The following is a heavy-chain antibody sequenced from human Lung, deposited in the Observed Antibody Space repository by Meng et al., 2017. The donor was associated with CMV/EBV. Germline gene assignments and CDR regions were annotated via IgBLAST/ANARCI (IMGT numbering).Heavy chain of an antibody. CDR2: VTGSGDST. Sequence: GEXXTISCTASGFIFSSFAMSWVRQAPGKGLEWVSAVTGSGDSTYHADSVEGRFTISRDNSKNTLYLQMNSLRAEDTAVYYCAKDSPNYSNGCPRGNYFDYXGQGXLVTVSS. D-gene: IGHD6-19*01. CDR1: GFIFSSFA. V-gene: IGHV3-23*01. J-gene: IGHJ4*02. CDR3: AKDSPNYSNGCPRGNYFDY.